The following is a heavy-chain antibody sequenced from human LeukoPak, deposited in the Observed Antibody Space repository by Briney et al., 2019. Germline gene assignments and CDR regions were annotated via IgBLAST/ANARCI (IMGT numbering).Heavy chain of an antibody. D-gene: IGHD2/OR15-2a*01. CDR2: INSDGSST. Sequence: PGGSLRLSCAASGFTFSSYWIHWVRQAPGKGLVWVSRINSDGSSTSYADSVKGRFTISRDNAKNTLYLQMNSLRAEDTAVYYCARDRGVIVPPHYYYYGMDVWGQGTTVTVSS. J-gene: IGHJ6*02. CDR1: GFTFSSYW. V-gene: IGHV3-74*01. CDR3: ARDRGVIVPPHYYYYGMDV.